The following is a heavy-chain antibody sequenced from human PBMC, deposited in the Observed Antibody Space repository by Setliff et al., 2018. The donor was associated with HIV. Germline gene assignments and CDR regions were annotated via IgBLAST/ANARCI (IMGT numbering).Heavy chain of an antibody. J-gene: IGHJ5*02. V-gene: IGHV1-46*01. CDR3: ARDSGMAVVGTWRRLDP. D-gene: IGHD6-19*01. CDR2: INSSGDST. Sequence: ASVKVSCKASGYTFISYYIHWVRQAPGQGLEWMGIINSSGDSTSYAQKFQGRVTMTRDTSTSTVYMELSSLTYEDTAIYYCARDSGMAVVGTWRRLDPWGQGTLVTVSS. CDR1: GYTFISYY.